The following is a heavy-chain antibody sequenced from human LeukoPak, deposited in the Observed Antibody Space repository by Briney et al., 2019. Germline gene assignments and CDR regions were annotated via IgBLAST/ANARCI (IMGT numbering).Heavy chain of an antibody. CDR3: ARLSQQNYAWVGD. CDR1: GFTFSDHY. J-gene: IGHJ4*02. D-gene: IGHD2-2*01. CDR2: TRNKAHSYST. V-gene: IGHV3-72*01. Sequence: HPGGSLRLSCAASGFTFSDHYMDWVRQAPGKGLEWIGRTRNKAHSYSTEYAASVKGRITISRDDSKNSVYLQLNSLKTEDTAVYYCARLSQQNYAWVGDWGQGTLVTVSS.